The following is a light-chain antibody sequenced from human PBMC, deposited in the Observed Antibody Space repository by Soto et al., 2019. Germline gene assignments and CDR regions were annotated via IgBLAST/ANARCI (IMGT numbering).Light chain of an antibody. V-gene: IGKV3D-15*01. CDR2: ATS. CDR1: QSIGSN. Sequence: EIVLTQSPATLSLSPGESATLSCRARQSIGSNSLAWYQQRPGQVTRLIISATSTRATGIPARFSGSVSGTEFTLTISSLQSEDFAAYYCQQYNNWHPITFGQGTRLEIK. CDR3: QQYNNWHPIT. J-gene: IGKJ5*01.